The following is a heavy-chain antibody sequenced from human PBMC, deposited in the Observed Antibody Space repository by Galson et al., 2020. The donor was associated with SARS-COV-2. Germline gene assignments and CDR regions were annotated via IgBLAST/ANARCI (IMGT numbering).Heavy chain of an antibody. V-gene: IGHV1-69*13. D-gene: IGHD3-22*01. CDR3: ASYAHYDSSGYSVDY. CDR1: GGTFSSYA. Sequence: SVTVSCKASGGTFSSYAISWVRQAPGQGLEWMGGIIPIFGTANYAQKFQGRVTITADESTSTAYMELSSLRSEDTAVYYCASYAHYDSSGYSVDYWGQGTLVTVSS. CDR2: IIPIFGTA. J-gene: IGHJ4*02.